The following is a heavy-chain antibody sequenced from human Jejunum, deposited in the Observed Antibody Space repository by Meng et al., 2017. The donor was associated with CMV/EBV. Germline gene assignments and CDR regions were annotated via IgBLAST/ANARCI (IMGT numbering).Heavy chain of an antibody. CDR1: GYIITNYA. CDR3: APGPANDYRSSYYFDY. D-gene: IGHD4-11*01. J-gene: IGHJ4*02. CDR2: INTNTGNP. V-gene: IGHV7-4-1*02. Sequence: VSCGSDQKKSVRSLHGPCNSSGYIITNYAMNWVRQAPGQGLEWMGWINTNTGNPYYAQDFTGRFVISVDTSVSTAYLQIIGLKAEDTAVYYCAPGPANDYRSSYYFDYWGQGTLVTVSS.